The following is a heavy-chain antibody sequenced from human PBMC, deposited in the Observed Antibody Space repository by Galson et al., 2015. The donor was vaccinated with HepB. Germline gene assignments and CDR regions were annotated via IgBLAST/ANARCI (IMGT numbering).Heavy chain of an antibody. CDR2: VSPYDGDT. D-gene: IGHD3-10*01. CDR1: GYIFSNHV. J-gene: IGHJ4*02. CDR3: ARVAMSNYYFDY. Sequence: SVKVSCKASGYIFSNHVISWVRQAPGQGLEWMGWVSPYDGDTDYEQKFQGRVTMATDTSTTTAYMELRSLRSDDTAVYSCARVAMSNYYFDYWGQGTLVTVSS. V-gene: IGHV1-18*01.